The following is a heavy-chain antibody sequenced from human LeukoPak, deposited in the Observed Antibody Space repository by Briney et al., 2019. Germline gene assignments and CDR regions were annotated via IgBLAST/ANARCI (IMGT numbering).Heavy chain of an antibody. J-gene: IGHJ4*02. D-gene: IGHD3-22*01. Sequence: PGGSLRLSCAASGFTFSSYGMHWVRQAPGKGLEWVAFIRYDGSNKYYADSVKGRFTISRDNSKNTLYLQMNSLRAEDTAVYYCAKDHDYDSSGYYYYFDYWGQGTLVTVS. CDR2: IRYDGSNK. CDR3: AKDHDYDSSGYYYYFDY. CDR1: GFTFSSYG. V-gene: IGHV3-30*02.